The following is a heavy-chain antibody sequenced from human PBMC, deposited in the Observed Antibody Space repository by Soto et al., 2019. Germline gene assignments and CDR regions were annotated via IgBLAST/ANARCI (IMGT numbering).Heavy chain of an antibody. CDR2: IWYDGSNK. CDR1: GFTFSSYV. CDR3: ARVEGYYDSSGWAYYYYYGMDV. V-gene: IGHV3-33*01. J-gene: IGHJ6*02. Sequence: GGSLRLSWAASGFTFSSYVMHGVRQAPGKGLEWVAVIWYDGSNKYYADSVNGRFTISRDNSKNTLYLQMNGLRAEDTAVYYCARVEGYYDSSGWAYYYYYGMDVWGQGTTVTFSS. D-gene: IGHD3-22*01.